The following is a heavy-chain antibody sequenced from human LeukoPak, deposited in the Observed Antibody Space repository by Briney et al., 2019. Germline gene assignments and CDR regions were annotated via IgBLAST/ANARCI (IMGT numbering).Heavy chain of an antibody. CDR3: AFSLRPNPTWFDP. V-gene: IGHV1-2*02. CDR1: GYTFTGYY. CDR2: INPNTGGT. J-gene: IGHJ5*02. Sequence: GASLKVSCKASGYTFTGYYIYWVRQAPGQGLEWMGWINPNTGGTNYAQKFQGRVTMTRDTSISTAYMELSRLRSDDTAVYYCAFSLRPNPTWFDPWGQGTLVTVSS.